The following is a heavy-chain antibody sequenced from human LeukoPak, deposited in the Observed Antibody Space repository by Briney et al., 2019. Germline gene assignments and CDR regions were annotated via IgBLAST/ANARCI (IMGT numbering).Heavy chain of an antibody. J-gene: IGHJ4*02. Sequence: ASVKVSCKTSGYTFLRYYIHFVRQAPGQGLEWVGWINPNSGATYSSSKFQGRVTMTRDTSISTAYMELSRLRSDDTAVYYCARYSLIVGARLYDYWGQGTLVTVSS. CDR3: ARYSLIVGARLYDY. CDR1: GYTFLRYY. CDR2: INPNSGAT. V-gene: IGHV1-2*02. D-gene: IGHD1-26*01.